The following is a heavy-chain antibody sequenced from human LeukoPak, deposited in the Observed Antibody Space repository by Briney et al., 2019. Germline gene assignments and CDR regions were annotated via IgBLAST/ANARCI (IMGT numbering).Heavy chain of an antibody. J-gene: IGHJ4*02. V-gene: IGHV3-9*01. CDR1: GFIFDDYA. D-gene: IGHD1-26*01. CDR2: ISWNSGSL. CDR3: ARRGRIMGATIDY. Sequence: PGGSLRLSCAASGFIFDDYAMHWVRQAPGKGLEWVSGISWNSGSLAYADSVKGRFTISRDNAKNTLYLQMDSLRAEDTAVYYCARRGRIMGATIDYWGQGALVTVSS.